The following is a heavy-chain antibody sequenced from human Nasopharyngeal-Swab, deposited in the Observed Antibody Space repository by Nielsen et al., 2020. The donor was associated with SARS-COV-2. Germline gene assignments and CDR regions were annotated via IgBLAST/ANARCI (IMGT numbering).Heavy chain of an antibody. V-gene: IGHV4-34*01. J-gene: IGHJ6*02. D-gene: IGHD1-26*01. Sequence: VGPPPGPGHEWIGEINHSGSTKYNPSLKSRFTRSVDTTKNQFSLKLSSVTAADTAVYYCARGSGGSYSRYYYYGMDVWGQGTTVTVSS. CDR3: ARGSGGSYSRYYYYGMDV. CDR2: INHSGST.